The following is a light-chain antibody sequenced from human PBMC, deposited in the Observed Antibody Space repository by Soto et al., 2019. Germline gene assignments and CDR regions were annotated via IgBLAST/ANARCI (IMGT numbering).Light chain of an antibody. V-gene: IGLV1-40*01. J-gene: IGLJ1*01. CDR3: QSYDSTLSARYV. Sequence: QSVLTQPPSVSGAPGQRVTISCTGSSSNIGAGYDVHWYQQRPGAAPKLLISANINRPSGVPDRFSGSKSGTSASLAITGLQADDVGDYYCQSYDSTLSARYVFGTGTKLTVL. CDR2: ANI. CDR1: SSNIGAGYD.